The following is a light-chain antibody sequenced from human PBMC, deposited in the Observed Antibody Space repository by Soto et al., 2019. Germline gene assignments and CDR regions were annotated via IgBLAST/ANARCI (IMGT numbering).Light chain of an antibody. CDR3: QQRSNWPPFT. Sequence: EIVLTQSPATLSLSPGERATLSCSASQSVSRYLAWYQQKSGQAPRLLIYGASIRATGIPDRFSGSGSGTDFTLTISRLEPEDFAVYYCQQRSNWPPFTFGQGTRLEIK. CDR1: QSVSRY. CDR2: GAS. V-gene: IGKV3-11*01. J-gene: IGKJ5*01.